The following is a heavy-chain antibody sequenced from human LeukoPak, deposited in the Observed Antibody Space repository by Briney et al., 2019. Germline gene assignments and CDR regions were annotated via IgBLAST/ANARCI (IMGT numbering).Heavy chain of an antibody. J-gene: IGHJ4*02. CDR3: ARHVWLQPFDY. D-gene: IGHD3-9*01. V-gene: IGHV4-59*08. CDR1: GGSMNSYY. CDR2: IYYSGST. Sequence: SETLSLTCSVSGGSMNSYYWSWIRQSPGKGLEWIGYIYYSGSTNYNPSLKSRVTISVDTSKNQFSLKLSSVTAAGPAVYYCARHVWLQPFDYWGQGTLVTVSS.